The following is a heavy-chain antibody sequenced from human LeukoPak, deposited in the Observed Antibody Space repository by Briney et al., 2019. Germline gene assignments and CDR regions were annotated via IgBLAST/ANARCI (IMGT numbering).Heavy chain of an antibody. D-gene: IGHD4-17*01. Sequence: ASVKVYCKASGYTFTSYYMHWVRQAPGQGLEWMGIINPSGGSTSYAQKFQGRVTMTRDTSTSTVYMELSSLRSEDTAVYYCASDDYGDYWFDPWGQGTLVTVSS. J-gene: IGHJ5*02. CDR2: INPSGGST. CDR1: GYTFTSYY. V-gene: IGHV1-46*01. CDR3: ASDDYGDYWFDP.